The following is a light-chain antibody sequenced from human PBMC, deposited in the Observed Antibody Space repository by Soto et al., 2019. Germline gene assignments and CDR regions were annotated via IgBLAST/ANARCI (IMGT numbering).Light chain of an antibody. Sequence: EIVLTQSPATLSLSPGERATLSCRASQSVSSYLAWSQQKPGQAPRLLIYEASNRATGIPARFSGSGSGTDFTLTISSLEPEDFAVYYCQQRKNWPPLTFGGGTKVEIK. CDR3: QQRKNWPPLT. J-gene: IGKJ4*01. CDR1: QSVSSY. V-gene: IGKV3-11*01. CDR2: EAS.